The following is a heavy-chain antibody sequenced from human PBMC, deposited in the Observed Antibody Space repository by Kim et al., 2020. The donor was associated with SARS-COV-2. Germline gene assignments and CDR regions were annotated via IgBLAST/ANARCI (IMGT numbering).Heavy chain of an antibody. CDR3: ARGYSSSWYHDYFDY. V-gene: IGHV3-30*04. CDR1: GFTFSSYA. Sequence: GGSLRLSCAASGFTFSSYAMHWVRQAPGKGLEWVAVISYDGSNKYYADSVKGRFTISRDNSKNTLYLQMNSLRAEDAAVYYCARGYSSSWYHDYFDYWGQGTLVTVSS. J-gene: IGHJ4*02. CDR2: ISYDGSNK. D-gene: IGHD6-13*01.